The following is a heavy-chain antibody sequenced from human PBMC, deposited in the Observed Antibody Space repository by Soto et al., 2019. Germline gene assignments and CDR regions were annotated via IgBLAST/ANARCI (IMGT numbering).Heavy chain of an antibody. D-gene: IGHD1-26*01. V-gene: IGHV3-7*04. J-gene: IGHJ4*02. CDR3: ARLVSAAANDY. Sequence: EVQLVESGGGLVQPGGSLRLSCAASGFTFSSYWMSWVRQAPGKGLEWVANIKQDETEKYYVDSVKGRFTISRDNAKNSLYLHMNSLRAEDPAVYYCARLVSAAANDYWGQGTLVTVSS. CDR1: GFTFSSYW. CDR2: IKQDETEK.